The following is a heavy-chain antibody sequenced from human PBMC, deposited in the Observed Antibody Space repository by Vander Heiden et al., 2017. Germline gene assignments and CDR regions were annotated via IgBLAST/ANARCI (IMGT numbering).Heavy chain of an antibody. CDR2: INSDGSST. CDR1: GFTFSSYW. Sequence: EVQLVESGGGLVQPGGSLSLSCAASGFTFSSYWMHWVRQAPGKGLVWVSRINSDGSSTSYADSVKGRFPISRDNAKNTLYLQMNSLRAEDTAVYYCARGELHYGMDVWGQGTTVTVSS. V-gene: IGHV3-74*01. CDR3: ARGELHYGMDV. D-gene: IGHD2-15*01. J-gene: IGHJ6*02.